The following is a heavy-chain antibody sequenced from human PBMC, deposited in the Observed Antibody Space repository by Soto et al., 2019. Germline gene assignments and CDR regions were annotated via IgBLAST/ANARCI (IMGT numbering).Heavy chain of an antibody. J-gene: IGHJ3*02. CDR2: IYYSGST. CDR1: GGSISSSSYY. D-gene: IGHD3-10*01. CDR3: ARHWIYSVYVSGHDAFDI. V-gene: IGHV4-39*01. Sequence: QLQLQESGPGLVKPSETLSLTCTVSGGSISSSSYYWGWIRQPPGKGLEWIGSIYYSGSTYYNTSFKSLVTISIDTSKNQFSLKLSSVTAADTAVYYCARHWIYSVYVSGHDAFDIWGQGTMVTVSS.